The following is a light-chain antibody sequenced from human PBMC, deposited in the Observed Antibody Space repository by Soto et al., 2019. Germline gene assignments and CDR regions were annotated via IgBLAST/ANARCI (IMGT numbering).Light chain of an antibody. CDR1: ISDVGGYGY. CDR2: EVT. Sequence: QSVLTQPPSLSGPPGQSITISCTGSISDVGGYGYVSWYQQHPGKAPKLIIYEVTKRPSGVSRRFSGSKSVNTASLTISGLQADDETAYYCTSYTNTSLMRTVFGTGTKVTVL. V-gene: IGLV2-14*01. J-gene: IGLJ1*01. CDR3: TSYTNTSLMRTV.